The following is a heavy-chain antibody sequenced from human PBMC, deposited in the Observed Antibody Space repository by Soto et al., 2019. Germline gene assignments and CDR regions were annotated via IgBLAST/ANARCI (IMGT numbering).Heavy chain of an antibody. CDR3: AKDLDDYSSAIDF. Sequence: GGSLRLSCVGSGFSFRKYAMNWVRQAPGKGLEWVSGISGSGGSGRGFYADPVKGRFTISGDNSKNTLYLEMNSLRAEDTAVYYCAKDLDDYSSAIDFWGQGTLVTVSS. J-gene: IGHJ4*02. CDR2: ISGSGGSGRG. CDR1: GFSFRKYA. D-gene: IGHD4-4*01. V-gene: IGHV3-23*01.